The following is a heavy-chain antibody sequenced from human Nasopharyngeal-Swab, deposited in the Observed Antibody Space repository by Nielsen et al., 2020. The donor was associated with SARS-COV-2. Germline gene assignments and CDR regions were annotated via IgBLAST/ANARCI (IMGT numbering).Heavy chain of an antibody. D-gene: IGHD3-10*01. CDR2: INNDGSST. Sequence: GESLKISCAASGFTFSNYWMHWVRQAPGKGLVWVSRINNDGSSTTDADSVKGRFTISRDNAKNTVYLQMNSLTAEDTAVFYCARGLVWFGEYNFMDVWGKGTMVTVSS. J-gene: IGHJ6*03. V-gene: IGHV3-74*03. CDR3: ARGLVWFGEYNFMDV. CDR1: GFTFSNYW.